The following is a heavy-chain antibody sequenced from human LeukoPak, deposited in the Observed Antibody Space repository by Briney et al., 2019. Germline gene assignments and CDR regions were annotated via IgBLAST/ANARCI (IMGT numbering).Heavy chain of an antibody. D-gene: IGHD3-9*01. J-gene: IGHJ4*02. CDR2: ISAYNGNT. CDR1: GFTVSNNY. Sequence: GGSLRLSCAASGFTVSNNYMSWVRQAPGQGLEWMGWISAYNGNTNYAQKLQGRVTMTTDTSTSTAYMELRSLRSDDTAVYYCARGDDILTGYSKCDYWGQGTLVTVSS. V-gene: IGHV1-18*04. CDR3: ARGDDILTGYSKCDY.